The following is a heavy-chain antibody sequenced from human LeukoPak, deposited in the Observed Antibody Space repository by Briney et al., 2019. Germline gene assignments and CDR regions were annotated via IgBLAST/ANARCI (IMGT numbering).Heavy chain of an antibody. CDR1: GGSISSGGYY. D-gene: IGHD4-17*01. CDR3: ATDPAVYGDYAAFDI. CDR2: IYYSGST. J-gene: IGHJ3*02. Sequence: SQTLSLTCTVSGGSISSGGYYWSWIRQHPGKGLEWIGYIYYSGSTYYNPPLKSRVTISVDTSKNQFSLKLSSVAAADTAVYYCATDPAVYGDYAAFDIWGQGTMVTVSS. V-gene: IGHV4-31*03.